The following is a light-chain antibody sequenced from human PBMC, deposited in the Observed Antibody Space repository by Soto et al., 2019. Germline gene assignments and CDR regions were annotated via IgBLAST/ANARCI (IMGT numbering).Light chain of an antibody. CDR3: QQHANWPLT. Sequence: EIVLTHSPGTLSLSPVEISTLSCRASQSVGNNLAWYQQKPGQAPGLLIYEASTRATGIPARFSGSGSGTDFTLTISSLEPEDFAVYYCQQHANWPLTFGGGTKVDIK. V-gene: IGKV3-11*01. CDR2: EAS. CDR1: QSVGNN. J-gene: IGKJ4*01.